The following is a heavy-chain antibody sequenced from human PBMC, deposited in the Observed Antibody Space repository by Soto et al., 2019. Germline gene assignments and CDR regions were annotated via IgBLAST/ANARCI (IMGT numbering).Heavy chain of an antibody. V-gene: IGHV3-53*04. Sequence: EVQLVESGGGLVQPGGSLRLSRAASGFTVSSNYMSWVRQAPGKGLEWVSVIYSGGSTYYADSVKGRFTISRHNSKNTLYLQMNSLRAEDTAVYYCASDDILTGYPLDYYGMDVWGQGNTVTVSS. CDR2: IYSGGST. J-gene: IGHJ6*02. D-gene: IGHD3-9*01. CDR1: GFTVSSNY. CDR3: ASDDILTGYPLDYYGMDV.